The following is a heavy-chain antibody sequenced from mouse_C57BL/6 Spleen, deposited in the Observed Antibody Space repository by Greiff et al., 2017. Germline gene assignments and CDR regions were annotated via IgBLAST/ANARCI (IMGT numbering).Heavy chain of an antibody. J-gene: IGHJ2*01. V-gene: IGHV1-64*01. D-gene: IGHD2-5*01. Sequence: QVQLQQPGAELVKPGASVKLSCKASGYTFTSYWMHWVKQRPGQGLEWIGLIHPNSGSTNYNEKFKSKATLTVAKSSSTAYMQLSSLTSEDSAVYYCARYDSNYVYFDYWGQGTTLTVSS. CDR2: IHPNSGST. CDR3: ARYDSNYVYFDY. CDR1: GYTFTSYW.